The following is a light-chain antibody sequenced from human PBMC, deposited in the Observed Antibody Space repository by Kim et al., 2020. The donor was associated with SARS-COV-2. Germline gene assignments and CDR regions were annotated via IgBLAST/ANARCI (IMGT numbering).Light chain of an antibody. Sequence: EIVMTQSPATLSVSPGERGTLSCRASQSVSSNLAWYQQIPGQAPRLLIYGASTRATGIPARFSGSGSGTEFSLTISSLQSEDFVTYYCQKYNNWPQTFGQGTKVDIK. CDR1: QSVSSN. CDR2: GAS. CDR3: QKYNNWPQT. J-gene: IGKJ1*01. V-gene: IGKV3D-15*01.